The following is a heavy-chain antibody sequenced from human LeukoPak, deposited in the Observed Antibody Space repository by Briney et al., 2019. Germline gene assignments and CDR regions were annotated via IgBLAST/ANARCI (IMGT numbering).Heavy chain of an antibody. CDR2: ISSSGSSI. V-gene: IGHV3-48*03. CDR3: ARARDGYNSGAFDI. D-gene: IGHD5-24*01. Sequence: GGSPRLSCAASGFTFSSYEMNWVRQAPGKGLEWISYISSSGSSIYYADSVKGRFTISRDNAKNSLYLQMNSLRAEDTAVYYCARARDGYNSGAFDIWGQGTMVTVSS. CDR1: GFTFSSYE. J-gene: IGHJ3*02.